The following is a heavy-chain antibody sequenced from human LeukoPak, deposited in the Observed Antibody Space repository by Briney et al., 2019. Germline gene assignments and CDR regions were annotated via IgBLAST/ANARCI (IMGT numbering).Heavy chain of an antibody. CDR1: GGSFSGYY. D-gene: IGHD5-12*01. CDR3: AREAPFRVATGVDAFDI. V-gene: IGHV4-34*01. Sequence: SETLSLTCAVYGGSFSGYYWSWIRQPPGKGLEWIGEINHSGSTNYSPSLKSRVTISVDTSKNQFSLKLSSVTAADTAVYYCAREAPFRVATGVDAFDIWGQGTMVTVSS. J-gene: IGHJ3*02. CDR2: INHSGST.